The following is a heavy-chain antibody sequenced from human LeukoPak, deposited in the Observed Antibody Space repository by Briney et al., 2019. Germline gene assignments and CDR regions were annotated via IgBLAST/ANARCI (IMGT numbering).Heavy chain of an antibody. CDR2: INHSGST. CDR3: ARAVSAAFDI. J-gene: IGHJ3*02. V-gene: IGHV4-34*01. Sequence: SETLSLTCAVYGGSFSGYYWSWIRQPPGKGLEWIGEINHSGSTNYNPSLKSRVTISVDTSKNQFSLKLSSVTAADTAVYYCARAVSAAFDIWGQGTMVTVSS. CDR1: GGSFSGYY. D-gene: IGHD3-16*01.